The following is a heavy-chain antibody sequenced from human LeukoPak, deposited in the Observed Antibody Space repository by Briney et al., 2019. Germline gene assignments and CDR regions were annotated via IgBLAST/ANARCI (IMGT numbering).Heavy chain of an antibody. D-gene: IGHD6-19*01. J-gene: IGHJ4*02. CDR3: AREVGYSSGWYRMYYFDY. CDR1: GFTFSSYS. Sequence: GGSLRLSCAASGFTFSSYSMNWVRQAPGKGLEWVSSISSSSSYIYYADSAKGRFTISRDNAKNSLYLQMNSLRAEDTAVYYCAREVGYSSGWYRMYYFDYWGQGTLVTVSS. V-gene: IGHV3-21*01. CDR2: ISSSSSYI.